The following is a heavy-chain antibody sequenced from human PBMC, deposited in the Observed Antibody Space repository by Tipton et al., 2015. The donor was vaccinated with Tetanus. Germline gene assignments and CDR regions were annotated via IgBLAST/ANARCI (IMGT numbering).Heavy chain of an antibody. V-gene: IGHV4-31*03. Sequence: TLSLTCTVSGDSISSSSYYWGWIRQHPGKGLEWIGYIYYSGSTYYNPSLKSRVTISVDTSKNQFSLKLSSVTAADTAVYYCARGSGELSFARAGFDYWGQGTLVTVSS. CDR1: GDSISSSSYY. J-gene: IGHJ4*02. D-gene: IGHD3-16*02. CDR3: ARGSGELSFARAGFDY. CDR2: IYYSGST.